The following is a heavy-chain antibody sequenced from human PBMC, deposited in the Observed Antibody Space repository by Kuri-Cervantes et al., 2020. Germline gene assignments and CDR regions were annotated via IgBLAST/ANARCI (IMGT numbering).Heavy chain of an antibody. D-gene: IGHD3-22*01. CDR1: GGTFSSYA. Sequence: SVKVSCKASGGTFSSYAISWVRQAPGQGLEWMGGIIPIFGTANYAQKFQGRVTMTRNTSISTAYMELSSLRSEDTAVYYCARGGGYYYDSSGTGGMDVWGQGTTVTVSS. CDR3: ARGGGYYYDSSGTGGMDV. V-gene: IGHV1-69*05. CDR2: IIPIFGTA. J-gene: IGHJ6*02.